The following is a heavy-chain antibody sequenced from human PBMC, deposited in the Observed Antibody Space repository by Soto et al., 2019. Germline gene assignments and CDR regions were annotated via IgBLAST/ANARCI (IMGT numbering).Heavy chain of an antibody. D-gene: IGHD3-16*01. V-gene: IGHV4-31*03. CDR1: GGSISSGGYY. CDR2: IYYSGST. Sequence: SETLSLTCTVSGGSISSGGYYWSWIRQHPGKGLEWIGYIYYSGSTYYNPSLKSRVTISVDTSKNQFSLKLSSMTAADTAVYYCARGRFGSEVYYYYYYMDVWGKGTTVTVSS. CDR3: ARGRFGSEVYYYYYYMDV. J-gene: IGHJ6*03.